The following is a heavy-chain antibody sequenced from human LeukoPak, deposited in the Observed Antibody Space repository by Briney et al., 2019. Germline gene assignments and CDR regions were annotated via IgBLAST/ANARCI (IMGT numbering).Heavy chain of an antibody. CDR3: AMGITMVRGLEY. D-gene: IGHD3-10*01. Sequence: SETLSLTCTVSGGSISSGDYYWSWIRQPPGKGLEWIGYIYYSGSTYYNPSLKSRVTISVDTSKNQFSLKLSSVTAADTAVCYCAMGITMVRGLEYWGQGTLVTVSS. CDR2: IYYSGST. V-gene: IGHV4-30-4*01. CDR1: GGSISSGDYY. J-gene: IGHJ4*02.